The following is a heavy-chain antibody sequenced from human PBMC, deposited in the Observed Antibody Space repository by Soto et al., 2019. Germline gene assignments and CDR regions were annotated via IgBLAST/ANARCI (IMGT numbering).Heavy chain of an antibody. CDR1: GFTFSNFG. CDR3: AKEPEVRRSAWVFHH. V-gene: IGHV3-30*18. Sequence: QVQLVESGGGVVQPGRSLRLSCAASGFTFSNFGMHWVRQAPGKGLEWVSVISHDGTVQYYADSVKDRFTISRDSSKNTLYLQMNSPRADDTAVYFCAKEPEVRRSAWVFHHWGQGTLAIVSS. J-gene: IGHJ1*01. CDR2: ISHDGTVQ. D-gene: IGHD6-19*01.